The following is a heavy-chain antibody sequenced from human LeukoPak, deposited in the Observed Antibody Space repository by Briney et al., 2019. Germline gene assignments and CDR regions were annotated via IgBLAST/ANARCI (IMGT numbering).Heavy chain of an antibody. CDR2: VVPVLNTP. V-gene: IGHV1-69*13. CDR3: ASGMVGATFDY. CDR1: GGTFSSYA. J-gene: IGHJ4*02. D-gene: IGHD1-26*01. Sequence: SVKVSCKASGGTFSSYAISWVRQAPGQGIEWMGGVVPVLNTPHYAQKLQGRVTIAADESTSTAYMELSSLRSEDTAVYYCASGMVGATFDYWGQGTLVTVSS.